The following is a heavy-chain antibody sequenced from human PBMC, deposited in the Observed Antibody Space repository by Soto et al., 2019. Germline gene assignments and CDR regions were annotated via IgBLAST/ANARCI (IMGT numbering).Heavy chain of an antibody. V-gene: IGHV1-18*01. CDR2: ISPHNFNT. D-gene: IGHD3-9*01. CDR3: ARDEGGYDILTGYYKDHHFAY. J-gene: IGHJ4*01. CDR1: GYTFTHFY. Sequence: ASVKVSCKASGYTFTHFYITWVRQAPGQGLEWMGAISPHNFNTNYAQKFRGRVTLTTEKXTNTAYMDLRSLTSDDTAVYYCARDEGGYDILTGYYKDHHFAYWG.